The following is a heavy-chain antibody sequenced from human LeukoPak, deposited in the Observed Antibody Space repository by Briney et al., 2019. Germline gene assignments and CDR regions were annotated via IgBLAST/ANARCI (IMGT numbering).Heavy chain of an antibody. J-gene: IGHJ4*02. D-gene: IGHD5-18*01. V-gene: IGHV3-23*01. CDR3: AKDWDSYGVSYFDY. CDR2: ISGSGGST. Sequence: PGGSLRLSCAASGFTFRSYAMSWVRQAPGKGLEWVSAISGSGGSTYYADSVKGRFTISRDNSKNTLYLQMNSLRAEDTAVYYCAKDWDSYGVSYFDYWGQGTLVTVSS. CDR1: GFTFRSYA.